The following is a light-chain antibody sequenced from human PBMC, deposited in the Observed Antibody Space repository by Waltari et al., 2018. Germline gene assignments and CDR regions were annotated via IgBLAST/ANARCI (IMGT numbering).Light chain of an antibody. J-gene: IGKJ1*01. CDR2: WAS. Sequence: DIVMTQSPDSLAVSLGERATINCKSSQDIFYSSNKKTYLAWYQQKLGQPPKLLFWWASNRNSGVPDRFSASGSGTEFTLTISSLQAADVAVYYCQQYYDTPRTFGQGTRVEIK. CDR1: QDIFYSSNKKTY. V-gene: IGKV4-1*01. CDR3: QQYYDTPRT.